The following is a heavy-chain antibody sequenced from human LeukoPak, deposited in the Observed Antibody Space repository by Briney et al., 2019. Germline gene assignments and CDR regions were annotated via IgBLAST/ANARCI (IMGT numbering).Heavy chain of an antibody. CDR3: ASDLPYDSSGPAV. CDR2: ISAYNGNT. J-gene: IGHJ3*01. Sequence: GASVKVSCKASGYTFTGYYMHWVRQAPGQGLEWMGWISAYNGNTNYAQKLQGRVTMTTDTSTSTAYMELRSLRSDDTAVYYCASDLPYDSSGPAVWGQGTMVTVSS. CDR1: GYTFTGYY. D-gene: IGHD3-22*01. V-gene: IGHV1-18*04.